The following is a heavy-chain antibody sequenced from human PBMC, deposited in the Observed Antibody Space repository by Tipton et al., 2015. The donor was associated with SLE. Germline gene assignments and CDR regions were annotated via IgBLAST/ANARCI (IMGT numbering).Heavy chain of an antibody. D-gene: IGHD4-17*01. CDR2: VCYGVNT. CDR1: GGSIRSRSVS. V-gene: IGHV4-39*07. J-gene: IGHJ4*02. Sequence: TLSLTCTVSGGSIRSRSVSWGWIRQPPGKGLEWIGSVCYGVNTYYNPSLKSRVTISVDTSKNQFSLKLSSVTAADTAVYYCAISTVTDHLWGQGTLVTVSS. CDR3: AISTVTDHL.